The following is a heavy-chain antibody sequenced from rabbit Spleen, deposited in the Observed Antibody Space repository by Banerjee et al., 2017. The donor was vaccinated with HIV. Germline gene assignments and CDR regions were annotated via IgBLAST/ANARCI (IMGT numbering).Heavy chain of an antibody. CDR2: IRAHDDNT. D-gene: IGHD3-1*01. CDR3: ARDLMTWSDVWSPGL. CDR1: GFSFSSSYW. J-gene: IGHJ4*01. Sequence: QSLEESGGDLVKPGASLTLTCTASGFSFSSSYWICWVRQAPGKGLEWIACIRAHDDNTYYASWANGRFTISKTSSTTVTLQMTSLTAADTATYFCARDLMTWSDVWSPGLWGPGTLVTVS. V-gene: IGHV1S40*01.